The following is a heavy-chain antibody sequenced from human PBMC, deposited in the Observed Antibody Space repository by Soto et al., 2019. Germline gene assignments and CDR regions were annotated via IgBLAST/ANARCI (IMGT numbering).Heavy chain of an antibody. CDR3: ARSSGTPRGYYFDY. D-gene: IGHD3-16*01. Sequence: QVQLVESGGGVVQPGRSLRLSCAASGFTFSSYAMHWVRQAPGKGLEWVAVISYDGSNKYYADSVKGRFTISRDNSKNTLYLQMNSLRAEDTAVYYCARSSGTPRGYYFDYWGQGTLVTVSS. CDR1: GFTFSSYA. CDR2: ISYDGSNK. J-gene: IGHJ4*02. V-gene: IGHV3-30-3*01.